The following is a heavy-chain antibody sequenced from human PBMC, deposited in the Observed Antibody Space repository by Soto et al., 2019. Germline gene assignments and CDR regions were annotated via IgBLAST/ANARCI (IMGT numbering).Heavy chain of an antibody. V-gene: IGHV3-21*01. D-gene: IGHD5-18*01. CDR3: ARDTVDTAMVTYYYGMDV. Sequence: PGWSLRLSCASSVFTFSSYSMNWVRQAPGKGLEWVSSISSSSSYIYYADSVKGRFTISRDNAKNSLYLQMNSLRAEDTAVYYCARDTVDTAMVTYYYGMDVWGQGTTVTVSS. J-gene: IGHJ6*02. CDR1: VFTFSSYS. CDR2: ISSSSSYI.